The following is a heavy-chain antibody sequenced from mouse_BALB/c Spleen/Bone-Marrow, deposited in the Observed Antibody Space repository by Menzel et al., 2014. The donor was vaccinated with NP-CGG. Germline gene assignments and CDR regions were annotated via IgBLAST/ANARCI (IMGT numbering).Heavy chain of an antibody. V-gene: IGHV5-4*02. CDR1: GFTFSDYY. Sequence: DVKLQESGGGLVKPGGSLKLSCAASGFTFSDYYMYWVRQTPEKRLEWVATISDGGTYTYYSDSVKGRFTISRDNARNNRYLQMSSLKSEDTAMYYCARDKGGYYVGGFAYWGQGTLVTVSA. CDR2: ISDGGTYT. J-gene: IGHJ3*01. D-gene: IGHD2-3*01. CDR3: ARDKGGYYVGGFAY.